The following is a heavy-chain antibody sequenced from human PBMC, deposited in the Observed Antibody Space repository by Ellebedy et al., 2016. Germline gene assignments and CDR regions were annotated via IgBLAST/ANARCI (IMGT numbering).Heavy chain of an antibody. V-gene: IGHV3-9*01. Sequence: SLKISXAASGFTFDNYAMHWVRQAPGKGLEWVSGISWSSGIRDYADSVKGRFTISRDNAKYSLYLQMNSLRVEDTALYFCAKDFVRGLGRGNCFEYWGQGTPVSVSS. CDR2: ISWSSGIR. CDR1: GFTFDNYA. CDR3: AKDFVRGLGRGNCFEY. D-gene: IGHD3-10*02. J-gene: IGHJ4*02.